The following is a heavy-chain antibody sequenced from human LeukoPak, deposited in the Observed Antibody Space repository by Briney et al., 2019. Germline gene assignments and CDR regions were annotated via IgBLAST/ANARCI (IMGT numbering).Heavy chain of an antibody. V-gene: IGHV3-48*01. CDR1: GFTFSSYS. J-gene: IGHJ4*02. D-gene: IGHD5-12*01. CDR2: ISRSNSAI. Sequence: GGSLRLSCAASGFTFSSYSMNWVRQAPGKGLEWVSYISRSNSAIFYADSVKGRFTISRDNAKNSPYLQLNSLLAEDTAVYYCATSGYDYGYFDYWGQGTLVTVSS. CDR3: ATSGYDYGYFDY.